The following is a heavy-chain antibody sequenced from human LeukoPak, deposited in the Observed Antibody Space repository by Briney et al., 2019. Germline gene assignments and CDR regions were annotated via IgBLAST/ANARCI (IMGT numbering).Heavy chain of an antibody. V-gene: IGHV4-59*01. CDR1: GGSISSYY. J-gene: IGHJ4*02. CDR2: IYYSGST. CDR3: ARALPRWTAVDY. Sequence: SETLSLTCTVSGGSISSYYWSWIRQPPGKGLEWIGYIYYSGSTNYNPSLKSRVTISVDTSKNQFSLKLSSVTAADTAVYYCARALPRWTAVDYWGQGTLVTASS. D-gene: IGHD3/OR15-3a*01.